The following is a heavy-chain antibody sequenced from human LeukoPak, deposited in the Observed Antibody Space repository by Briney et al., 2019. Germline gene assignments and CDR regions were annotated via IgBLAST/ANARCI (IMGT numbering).Heavy chain of an antibody. Sequence: SETLSPTCTVSVGSIRFYYWTWIRQPPGEGLEGIGYIYDSVDTEYNRSLKGRVTISLDTCKNQFALKLASVLAADTAAYFCARHLGDYCSSSGCLTSHYFYMDVWGKGTTVTVSS. J-gene: IGHJ6*03. D-gene: IGHD2-2*01. CDR2: IYDSVDT. V-gene: IGHV4-59*08. CDR3: ARHLGDYCSSSGCLTSHYFYMDV. CDR1: VGSIRFYY.